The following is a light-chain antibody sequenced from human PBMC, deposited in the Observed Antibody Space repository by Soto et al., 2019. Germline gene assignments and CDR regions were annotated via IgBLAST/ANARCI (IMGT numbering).Light chain of an antibody. CDR3: QVWDSSSDHRVV. CDR1: NIAIKS. J-gene: IGLJ2*01. CDR2: ADG. V-gene: IGLV3-21*02. Sequence: SYELTQAPSVSVAPGQTARITCGGNNIAIKSVHWYQQKPGQAPVLVVYADGDRPSVIPERFSGSNSGNTATLPITRVEAGDEADYNCQVWDSSSDHRVVFGGGTKVTVL.